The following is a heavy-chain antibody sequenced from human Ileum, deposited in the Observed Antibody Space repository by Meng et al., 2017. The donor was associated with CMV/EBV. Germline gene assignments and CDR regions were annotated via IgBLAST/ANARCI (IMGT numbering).Heavy chain of an antibody. J-gene: IGHJ4*02. CDR2: TYYRSKWYD. D-gene: IGHD4/OR15-4a*01. CDR3: AREMGAHDY. Sequence: QVQLQPSGPGLVKPSQTLSLTRAISGDSVSSNIAAWSWIRQSPSRGLEWLGRTYYRSKWYDDYAVSVKSRVTLTPATSKNQFSLHLNSVSPEDTAISFCAREMGAHDYWGQGTLVTVSS. CDR1: GDSVSSNIAA. V-gene: IGHV6-1*01.